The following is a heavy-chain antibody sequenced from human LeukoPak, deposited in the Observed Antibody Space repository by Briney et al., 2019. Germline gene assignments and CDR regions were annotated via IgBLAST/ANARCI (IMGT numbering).Heavy chain of an antibody. J-gene: IGHJ4*02. Sequence: ASVKVSCKASGFTFTAYYMHWVRQAPGQGLEWMGWINPNSGGTNYAQKFQGRVAMTRDTSISTAYMELSRLRSDDTAVYYCARVVGYSYGYPDYWGQGTLVTVSS. D-gene: IGHD5-18*01. CDR2: INPNSGGT. V-gene: IGHV1-2*02. CDR1: GFTFTAYY. CDR3: ARVVGYSYGYPDY.